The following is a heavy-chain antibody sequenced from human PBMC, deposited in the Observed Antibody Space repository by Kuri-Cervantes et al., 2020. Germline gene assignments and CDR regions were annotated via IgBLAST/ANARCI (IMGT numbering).Heavy chain of an antibody. J-gene: IGHJ5*02. V-gene: IGHV4-39*07. Sequence: LSCTVSGGSVSSGSYYWSWIRQPPGKGLEWIGSIYYSGSTYYNPSLKSRVTISVDTSKNQFSLKLSSVTAADTAVYYCARAYSSSSYDWLDPWGQGTLVTVSS. CDR2: IYYSGST. CDR3: ARAYSSSSYDWLDP. CDR1: GGSVSSGSYY. D-gene: IGHD6-6*01.